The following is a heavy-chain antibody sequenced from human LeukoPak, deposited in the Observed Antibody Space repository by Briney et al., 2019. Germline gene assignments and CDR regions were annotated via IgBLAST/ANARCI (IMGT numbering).Heavy chain of an antibody. D-gene: IGHD1-26*01. CDR1: GFTFSYYS. CDR3: ARSPTRSLRVGEFDF. J-gene: IGHJ4*02. Sequence: GRSLRLSCAASGFTFSYYSMHWVRQAPGKGLEWVAVISYDEDNKYYADSVKGRFAISRDNSKDTLYLQMNSLRAGDTAVYYCARSPTRSLRVGEFDFWGQGTLVTVSS. V-gene: IGHV3-30*09. CDR2: ISYDEDNK.